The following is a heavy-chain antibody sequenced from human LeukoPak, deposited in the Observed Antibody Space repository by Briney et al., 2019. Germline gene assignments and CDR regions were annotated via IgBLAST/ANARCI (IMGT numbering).Heavy chain of an antibody. CDR1: GYTFTGYS. J-gene: IGHJ6*02. CDR2: IDPKSGGT. D-gene: IGHD4-17*01. Sequence: ASVKVSCKASGYTFTGYSMHWVRQAPGQGLEWMGWIDPKSGGTSYAQKFQGRVTMTRDTSISTAYMELSRLKSDDTAVYYCARDPRRGRRLPMTTVTHRQGYGMDVWGQGTTVTVSS. CDR3: ARDPRRGRRLPMTTVTHRQGYGMDV. V-gene: IGHV1-2*02.